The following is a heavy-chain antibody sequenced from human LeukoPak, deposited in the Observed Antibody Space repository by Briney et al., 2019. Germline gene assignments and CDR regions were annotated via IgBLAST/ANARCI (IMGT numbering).Heavy chain of an antibody. CDR2: IRYDGSNK. V-gene: IGHV3-30*02. CDR1: GFTFSSYG. D-gene: IGHD3-22*01. CDR3: AKGYYDSSGSLPDAFDI. J-gene: IGHJ3*02. Sequence: GGSLRLSCAASGFTFSSYGMHWVRQAPGKGLEWVVFIRYDGSNKYYADSVKGRFTISRDNSKNTLYLQMNSLRAEDTAVYYCAKGYYDSSGSLPDAFDIWGQGTMVTVSS.